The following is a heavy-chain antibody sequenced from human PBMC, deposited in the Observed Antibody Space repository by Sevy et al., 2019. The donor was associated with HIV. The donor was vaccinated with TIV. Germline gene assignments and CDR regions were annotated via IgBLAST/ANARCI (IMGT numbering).Heavy chain of an antibody. V-gene: IGHV3-23*01. CDR3: AKGFCSGGSCPRDYYYYGMDV. D-gene: IGHD2-15*01. Sequence: GGSLRLSCAASGFTFSTYAMNWVRQAPGKGLEWVSSISGSGRYTYYADSVEGRFTISRYSSKNTLYLQMNSLRADDTAVYYCAKGFCSGGSCPRDYYYYGMDVWGQGTTVTVSS. J-gene: IGHJ6*02. CDR2: ISGSGRYT. CDR1: GFTFSTYA.